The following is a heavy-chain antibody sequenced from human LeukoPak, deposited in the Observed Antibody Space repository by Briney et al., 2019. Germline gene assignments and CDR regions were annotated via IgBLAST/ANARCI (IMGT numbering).Heavy chain of an antibody. CDR2: ISSSSYI. Sequence: PGGSLRLSCAASGFTFSSYSMNWVRQAPGKGLEWVSSISSSSYIYYADSVKGRFTISRDNAKNSLYLQMNSLRAEDTAVYYCARDSGDYYGMDVWGQGTTVTVSS. CDR1: GFTFSSYS. J-gene: IGHJ6*02. CDR3: ARDSGDYYGMDV. D-gene: IGHD4-17*01. V-gene: IGHV3-21*01.